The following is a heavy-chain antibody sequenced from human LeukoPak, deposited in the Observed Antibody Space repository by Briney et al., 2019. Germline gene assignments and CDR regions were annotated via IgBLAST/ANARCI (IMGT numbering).Heavy chain of an antibody. Sequence: ASVKVSCKASGYTFTSHGISWVRQAPGQGLEWMGWISTYNGNTNYAQKLQGRVSMTTDTSTSTAYMDLRSLRSDDTAVYYCARGLGMGHDSSGSDWFDSWGQGTLVTVSS. V-gene: IGHV1-18*01. CDR3: ARGLGMGHDSSGSDWFDS. J-gene: IGHJ5*01. CDR1: GYTFTSHG. CDR2: ISTYNGNT. D-gene: IGHD3-22*01.